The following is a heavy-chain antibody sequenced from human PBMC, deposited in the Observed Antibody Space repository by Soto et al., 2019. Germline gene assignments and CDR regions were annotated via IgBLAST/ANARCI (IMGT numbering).Heavy chain of an antibody. CDR1: GFTFSSYG. D-gene: IGHD6-13*01. J-gene: IGHJ5*02. CDR3: ARAVLAXGTSNWFDP. CDR2: IWYDGSNK. V-gene: IGHV3-33*01. Sequence: QVQLVESGGGVVQPGRSLRLSCAASGFTFSSYGMHWVRQAPGKGLEWVAVIWYDGSNKYYADSVKGRFTISRDNSKNTLYLQMNSLRAEDTAVYYCARAVLAXGTSNWFDPWGQGTLVTVSS.